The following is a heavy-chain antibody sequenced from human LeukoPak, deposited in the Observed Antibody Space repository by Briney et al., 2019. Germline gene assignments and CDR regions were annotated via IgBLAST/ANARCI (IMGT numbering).Heavy chain of an antibody. CDR1: GGSISSYY. J-gene: IGHJ4*02. D-gene: IGHD5/OR15-5a*01. V-gene: IGHV4-59*01. CDR2: IYYSGST. CDR3: ARDLSLDY. Sequence: SETLSLTCTVSGGSISSYYWTWIRQPPGKGLEWIGYIYYSGSTNYNPSLTSRVTISVDTSKNQFSLKLTSVTAADTAVYYCARDLSLDYWGQGTLVTVSS.